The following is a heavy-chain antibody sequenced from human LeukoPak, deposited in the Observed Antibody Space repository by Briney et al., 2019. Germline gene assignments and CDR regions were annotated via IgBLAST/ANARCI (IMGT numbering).Heavy chain of an antibody. CDR2: IYHSGST. CDR1: GYSISSGYY. CDR3: ARDLPYSGSYYYFGY. V-gene: IGHV4-38-2*02. Sequence: SGTLSLTCTVSGYSISSGYYWGWIRQPPGKGLEWIGSIYHSGSTYYNPSLKSRVTISVDTSKNQFSLKLSSVTAADTAVYYCARDLPYSGSYYYFGYWGQGTLVTVSS. J-gene: IGHJ4*02. D-gene: IGHD1-26*01.